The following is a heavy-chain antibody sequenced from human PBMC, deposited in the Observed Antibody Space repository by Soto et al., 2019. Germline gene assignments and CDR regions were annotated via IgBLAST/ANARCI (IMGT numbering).Heavy chain of an antibody. CDR2: ITSRSDTI. CDR1: GFTFSSYS. D-gene: IGHD3-22*01. CDR3: ARSSGHYRPFDS. V-gene: IGHV3-48*01. J-gene: IGHJ4*02. Sequence: PGGSLRLSCPASGFTFSSYSMNWVRQAPGKGLEWVSHITSRSDTIYYADSVKGRFTISRDNAETSLYLQMNSLRAEDTAVYYCARSSGHYRPFDSWGQGTWSPSPQ.